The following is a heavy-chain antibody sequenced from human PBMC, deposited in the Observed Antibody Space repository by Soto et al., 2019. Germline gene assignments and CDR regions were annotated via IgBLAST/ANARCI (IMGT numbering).Heavy chain of an antibody. J-gene: IGHJ6*02. CDR2: ISYDGSNK. CDR1: GFTFSSYA. Sequence: QVQLVESGGGVVQPGRSLRLSCAASGFTFSSYAMHWVRQAPGKGLEWGAVISYDGSNKYYADSVKGRFTISRDNSKNTLYLQMNSLRAEDTAVYYCANSIAARRYYYYYYGMDVWGQGTTVTVSS. D-gene: IGHD6-6*01. V-gene: IGHV3-30-3*01. CDR3: ANSIAARRYYYYYYGMDV.